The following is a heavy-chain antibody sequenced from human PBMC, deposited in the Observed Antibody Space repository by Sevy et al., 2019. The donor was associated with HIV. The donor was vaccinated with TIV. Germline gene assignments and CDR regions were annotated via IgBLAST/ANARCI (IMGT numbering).Heavy chain of an antibody. CDR1: GFTFSSYA. J-gene: IGHJ4*02. D-gene: IGHD3-22*01. Sequence: GGSLRLSCAASGFTFSSYAMSWVRQAPGKGLEWVSACSGSGGSTYYADSVKGRFTISRDNSKNTLYLQMNSLRAEDTAVYYCAKDPLLQYYYDSSGYYYFDYWGQGTLVTVSS. CDR3: AKDPLLQYYYDSSGYYYFDY. V-gene: IGHV3-23*01. CDR2: CSGSGGST.